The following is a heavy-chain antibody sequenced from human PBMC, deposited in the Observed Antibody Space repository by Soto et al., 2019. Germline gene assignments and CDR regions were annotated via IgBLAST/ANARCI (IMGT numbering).Heavy chain of an antibody. Sequence: ASVKVSCKASGYTFTSYDINWVRQATGQGLEWMGWMNPNSGNTGYAQKFQGRVTMTRNTSISTAYMELSSLRSEDTAVYYCARGSILTGYNYYYYGMDVWGQGTTVTVSS. CDR1: GYTFTSYD. CDR3: ARGSILTGYNYYYYGMDV. J-gene: IGHJ6*02. D-gene: IGHD3-9*01. V-gene: IGHV1-8*01. CDR2: MNPNSGNT.